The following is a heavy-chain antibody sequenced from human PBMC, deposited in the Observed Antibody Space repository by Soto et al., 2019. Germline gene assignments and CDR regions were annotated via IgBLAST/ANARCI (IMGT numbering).Heavy chain of an antibody. CDR2: INTKTGGT. CDR3: ARVGPTGWFDP. Sequence: QVHLVQSGAEVKKPGASVKVSCKASGYSFTDYYMHWVRQAPGQGLEWMGWINTKTGGTNYAQRVQGRVTMTVDTSSNTAYMELSRLRSDDTAVYYCARVGPTGWFDPWGQGTVVTVSS. CDR1: GYSFTDYY. V-gene: IGHV1-2*02. J-gene: IGHJ5*02.